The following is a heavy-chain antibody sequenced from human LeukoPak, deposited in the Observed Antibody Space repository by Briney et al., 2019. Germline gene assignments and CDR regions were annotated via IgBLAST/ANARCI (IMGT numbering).Heavy chain of an antibody. D-gene: IGHD6-6*01. V-gene: IGHV3-7*01. CDR2: IKQDGSEK. J-gene: IGHJ4*02. Sequence: GGSLRLSCAASGFTFGGYWMSWVRQAPGKGLEWVANIKQDGSEKYYVDSVKGRFTIPRDSAKNSLYLQMNSLRAEDTAVYYCASARSFDYWGQGTLVTVSS. CDR3: ASARSFDY. CDR1: GFTFGGYW.